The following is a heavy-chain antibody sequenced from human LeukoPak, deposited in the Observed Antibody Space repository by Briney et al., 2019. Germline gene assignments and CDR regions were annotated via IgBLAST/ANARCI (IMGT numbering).Heavy chain of an antibody. V-gene: IGHV3-23*01. CDR1: GFTFSNYA. Sequence: PGGSLRLSCAASGFTFSNYAMNWVRQAPGKWLEWVSAISGSGGSTYYADSVKGRFTISRDNSKNTLYLQMNSLRAEDTAVYYCAIGRVAAAGRGVAFDIWGQGTMVTVSS. CDR2: ISGSGGST. D-gene: IGHD6-13*01. CDR3: AIGRVAAAGRGVAFDI. J-gene: IGHJ3*02.